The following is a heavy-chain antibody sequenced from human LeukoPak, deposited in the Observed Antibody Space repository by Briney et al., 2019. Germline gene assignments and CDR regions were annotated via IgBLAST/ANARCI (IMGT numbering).Heavy chain of an antibody. J-gene: IGHJ3*02. Sequence: PGGALRLSCAASGFTFTTHWMSWVRQAPGKGLEGVANIKQDGSDKHYLESVKGRFTISRDNAKNSLYLQMNSLRAEDTAVYYCARLSDTEGSSTSYRASDIWGQGTMVAVSS. D-gene: IGHD2-2*01. CDR1: GFTFTTHW. CDR2: IKQDGSDK. CDR3: ARLSDTEGSSTSYRASDI. V-gene: IGHV3-7*01.